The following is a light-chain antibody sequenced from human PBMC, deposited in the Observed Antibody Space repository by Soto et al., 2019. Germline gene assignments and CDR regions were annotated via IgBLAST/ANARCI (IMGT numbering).Light chain of an antibody. J-gene: IGKJ3*01. CDR2: ATS. CDR1: QSIGDY. V-gene: IGKV3-11*01. CDR3: QQRSSWPFT. Sequence: EVVLTQSPATLSLSPGERATLSCRASQSIGDYLAWYQHKPGQAPRLLIYATSNRATGIPARFSGSGSGTDFTLTISSLEPEDFAVYYCQQRSSWPFTFGPGTKVDIK.